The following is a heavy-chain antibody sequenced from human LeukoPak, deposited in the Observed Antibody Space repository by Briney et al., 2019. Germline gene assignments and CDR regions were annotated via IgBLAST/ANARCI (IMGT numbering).Heavy chain of an antibody. V-gene: IGHV3-49*04. J-gene: IGHJ4*02. CDR1: GFTFGDYA. D-gene: IGHD6-6*01. Sequence: GGSLRLSCTASGFTFGDYAMSWVRQAPGKGLEWVGFIRSKAYGGTTEYAASVKGRFTISRDDSKSIAYLQMNSLKTEDTAVYYCTRIGLSIAAPERYFDYWGQGTLVTVSS. CDR2: IRSKAYGGTT. CDR3: TRIGLSIAAPERYFDY.